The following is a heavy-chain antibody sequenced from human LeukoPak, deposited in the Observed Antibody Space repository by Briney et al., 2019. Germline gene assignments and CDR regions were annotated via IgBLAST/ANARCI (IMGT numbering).Heavy chain of an antibody. V-gene: IGHV4-39*01. Sequence: SETLSLTCIVSGGSLNSPNYYWGWIRQPPGKGLEWIGTIYYTGTTYYNPSLKSRLTISVDTSKNQFSLKLTSVAAADTAVYYCARHDYYGSLNWFDPWGQGTLITVSS. J-gene: IGHJ5*02. CDR1: GGSLNSPNYY. D-gene: IGHD3-10*01. CDR2: IYYTGTT. CDR3: ARHDYYGSLNWFDP.